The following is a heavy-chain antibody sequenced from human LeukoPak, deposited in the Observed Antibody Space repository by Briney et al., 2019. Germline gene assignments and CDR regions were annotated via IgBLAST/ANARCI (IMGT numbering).Heavy chain of an antibody. Sequence: ASVKVSCKASGGTFSSYAISWVRQAPGQGLEWMGGINTNTGNPTYAQGFTGRFVFSLDTSVSTAYLQISSLKAEDTAVYYCAREGHNWNYDGNTGGSYWGQGTLVTVSS. V-gene: IGHV7-4-1*02. CDR3: AREGHNWNYDGNTGGSY. D-gene: IGHD1-7*01. J-gene: IGHJ4*02. CDR1: GGTFSSYA. CDR2: INTNTGNP.